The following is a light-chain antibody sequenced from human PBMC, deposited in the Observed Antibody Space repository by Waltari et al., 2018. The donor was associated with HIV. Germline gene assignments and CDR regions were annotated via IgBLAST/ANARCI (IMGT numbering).Light chain of an antibody. V-gene: IGLV1-51*01. CDR3: ATWDESLTSFV. J-gene: IGLJ1*01. Sequence: QSVLTQPPSVSAAPGQGVTISCSAYRSTLERNSVSWYKLVPGTSPKLLIYDTYQRPSGIPARFSGSRSGTSVALIITGLQTGDEADYFCATWDESLTSFVFGDATTVT. CDR2: DTY. CDR1: RSTLERNS.